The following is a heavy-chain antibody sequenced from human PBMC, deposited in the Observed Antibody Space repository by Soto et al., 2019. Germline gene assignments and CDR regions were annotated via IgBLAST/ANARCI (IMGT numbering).Heavy chain of an antibody. D-gene: IGHD3-3*01. CDR2: ISYDGSNK. J-gene: IGHJ4*02. V-gene: IGHV3-30*18. Sequence: TGGSLRLSCAASGFTFSSYGMHWVRQAPGKGLEWVAVISYDGSNKYYADSVKGRFTISRDNSKNTLYLQMNSLRAEDTAVYYCAKDLSPLVRFLEWLSIDYWGQGTLVTAPQ. CDR1: GFTFSSYG. CDR3: AKDLSPLVRFLEWLSIDY.